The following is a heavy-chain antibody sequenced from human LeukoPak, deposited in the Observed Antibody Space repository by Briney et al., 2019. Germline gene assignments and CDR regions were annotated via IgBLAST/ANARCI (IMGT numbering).Heavy chain of an antibody. D-gene: IGHD1-14*01. CDR3: ARGTSDSPGIDY. CDR2: ISGNGGRI. Sequence: GGSLRLSCAASGYTFSTCVMHWVRQAPGKGPEYVSAISGNGGRIYYADSVKGRFTISRDNSKNTLYLQMGSLRAEDMAVYHCARGTSDSPGIDYWGQGTLVTVSS. CDR1: GYTFSTCV. V-gene: IGHV3-64*02. J-gene: IGHJ4*02.